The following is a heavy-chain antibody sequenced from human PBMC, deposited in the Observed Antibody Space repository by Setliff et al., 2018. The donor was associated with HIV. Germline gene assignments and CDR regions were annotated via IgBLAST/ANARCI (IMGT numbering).Heavy chain of an antibody. Sequence: GALRLSCAASGLIFDSYTLHWVRQTPGKGLEWVAVISYDGNDKYYGDSVKGRFTVSRDNSNSTLYLQMSSLRAEDTAVYYCARSKRNTLWWFFEYWGQGTQVTVSS. D-gene: IGHD2-21*01. CDR3: ARSKRNTLWWFFEY. CDR2: ISYDGNDK. CDR1: GLIFDSYT. J-gene: IGHJ4*02. V-gene: IGHV3-30*04.